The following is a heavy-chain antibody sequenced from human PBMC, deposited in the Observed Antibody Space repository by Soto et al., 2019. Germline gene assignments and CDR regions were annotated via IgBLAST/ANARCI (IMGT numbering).Heavy chain of an antibody. V-gene: IGHV3-30*18. CDR1: GFTFSSYG. D-gene: IGHD1-26*01. Sequence: GGSLRLSCAASGFTFSSYGMHWVRQAPGKGLEWVAVISYDGSNKYYADSVKGRFTISRDNSKNTLYLQMNSLRAEDTAVYYCAKAPVRGSYSAFDIWGQGTMVTVSS. CDR3: AKAPVRGSYSAFDI. CDR2: ISYDGSNK. J-gene: IGHJ3*02.